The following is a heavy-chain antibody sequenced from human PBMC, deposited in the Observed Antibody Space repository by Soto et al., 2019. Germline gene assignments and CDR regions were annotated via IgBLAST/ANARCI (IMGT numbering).Heavy chain of an antibody. Sequence: GESLKISCKGSGYSFTSYWIGWVRQMPGKGLEWMGIIYPGDSDTRYSPSFQGQVTISADKSISTAYLQWSSLKASDTAMYYCARQYYDYVWGSYRYTRGPYYFDDWGQGTLVTGSS. V-gene: IGHV5-51*01. CDR1: GYSFTSYW. J-gene: IGHJ4*02. D-gene: IGHD3-16*02. CDR2: IYPGDSDT. CDR3: ARQYYDYVWGSYRYTRGPYYFDD.